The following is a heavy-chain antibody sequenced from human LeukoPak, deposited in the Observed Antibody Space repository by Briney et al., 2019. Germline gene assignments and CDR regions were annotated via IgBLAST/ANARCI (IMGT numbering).Heavy chain of an antibody. CDR3: ARGQYGSGIVY. D-gene: IGHD3-10*01. Sequence: SETLSLTCTVSGGSINSYYWSWIRQPPGEGLEWIGYIPSSGRTYYSPSLKSRITVSMYTSKNQFSLKVSSVTAADTAVFYCARGQYGSGIVYWGQGTLVTVSS. V-gene: IGHV4-4*09. CDR1: GGSINSYY. J-gene: IGHJ4*02. CDR2: IPSSGRT.